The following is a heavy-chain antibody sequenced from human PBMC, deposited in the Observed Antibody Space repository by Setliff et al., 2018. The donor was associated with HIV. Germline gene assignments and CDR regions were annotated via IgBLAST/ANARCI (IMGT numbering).Heavy chain of an antibody. J-gene: IGHJ6*03. CDR1: GYTFSDYN. CDR3: ARIDPTAYHYHMDV. CDR2: MHPNTGAT. D-gene: IGHD3-9*01. Sequence: GASVKVSCKAAGYTFSDYNIHWMRQAPGQAFEWMGWMHPNTGATSYAQKFQGRVSMTRDMSISTAYMELARLRSDDSAVYYCARIDPTAYHYHMDVWGKGTTFTVSS. V-gene: IGHV1-2*02.